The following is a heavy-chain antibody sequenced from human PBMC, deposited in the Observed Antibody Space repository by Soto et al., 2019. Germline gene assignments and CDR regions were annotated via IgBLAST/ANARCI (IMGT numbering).Heavy chain of an antibody. CDR2: GST. Sequence: GSTNYNPSLKSRVTISVDTSKNQFSLKLSSVTAADTAVYYCARHRGVSSLVVVTADDGPFDYLGQGTLVTVSS. J-gene: IGHJ4*02. D-gene: IGHD2-21*02. V-gene: IGHV4-59*08. CDR3: ARHRGVSSLVVVTADDGPFDY.